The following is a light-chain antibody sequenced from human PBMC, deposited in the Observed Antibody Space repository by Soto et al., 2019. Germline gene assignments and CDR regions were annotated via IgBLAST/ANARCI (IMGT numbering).Light chain of an antibody. Sequence: EIVLTQSPATLSLSPGDGATLSCRASQTISKYLAWYQQKPGQDPRLLIYESSERASGVPSRFSGGGSGSDFTLTISSLEPEDFAFYYCQQRANGPWTFGQGTRVEI. V-gene: IGKV3-11*01. CDR3: QQRANGPWT. CDR1: QTISKY. CDR2: ESS. J-gene: IGKJ1*01.